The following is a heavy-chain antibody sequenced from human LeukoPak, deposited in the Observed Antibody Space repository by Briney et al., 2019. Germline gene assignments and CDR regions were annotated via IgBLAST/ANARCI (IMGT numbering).Heavy chain of an antibody. CDR1: GYTFTSYG. V-gene: IGHV1-18*01. J-gene: IGHJ6*02. CDR3: ARDRCSSTSCYYYDYYGMDV. D-gene: IGHD2-2*01. Sequence: ASVKVSCKASGYTFTSYGISWVRQAPGQGLEWMGWISAYNGNTNYAQELQGRVTMTTDTSTSTAYMELRSLRSDDTAVYYCARDRCSSTSCYYYDYYGMDVWGQGTTVTVSS. CDR2: ISAYNGNT.